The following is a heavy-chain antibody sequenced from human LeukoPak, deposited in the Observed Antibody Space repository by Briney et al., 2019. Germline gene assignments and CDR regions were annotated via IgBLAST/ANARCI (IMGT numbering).Heavy chain of an antibody. CDR2: INHSGGT. CDR3: ARGGEWLDNWFDP. J-gene: IGHJ5*02. D-gene: IGHD6-19*01. CDR1: GGSFSGYY. V-gene: IGHV4-34*01. Sequence: SETLSLTCAVYGGSFSGYYWSWIRQPPGKGLEWIGEINHSGGTNYNPSLKSRVTISVDTSKNQFSLKLSSVTAADTAVYYCARGGEWLDNWFDPWGQGTLVTVSS.